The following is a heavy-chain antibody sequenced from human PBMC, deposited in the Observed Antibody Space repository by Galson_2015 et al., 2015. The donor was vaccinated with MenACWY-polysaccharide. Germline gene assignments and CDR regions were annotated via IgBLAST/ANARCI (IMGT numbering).Heavy chain of an antibody. Sequence: TLSLTCTVSGGSISSGGYYWTWLRQPAGKGLELIGLIYTSGTTKYNPSLKSRVTISVDTSKNQFSLNLSSVTAADTAVYYCAKDLSFWGQGALVTVSA. J-gene: IGHJ4*02. V-gene: IGHV4-61*02. CDR1: GGSISSGGYY. CDR3: AKDLSF. CDR2: IYTSGTT.